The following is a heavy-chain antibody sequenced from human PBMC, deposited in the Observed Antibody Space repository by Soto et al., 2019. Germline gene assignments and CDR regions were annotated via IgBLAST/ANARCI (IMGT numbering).Heavy chain of an antibody. CDR2: ISGSSEFI. CDR1: GFTFSSYA. D-gene: IGHD3-9*01. J-gene: IGHJ3*02. V-gene: IGHV3-23*01. CDR3: AKTCWLLQHYAFDI. Sequence: EVQLLESGGGLAQPGGSLRLSCAASGFTFSSYAMNWVRQAPGKGLEWVSSISGSSEFIYYADSVKGRFTISRDNSKNTLYLQMNSLRAEDTAVYDCAKTCWLLQHYAFDIWGQGTMVTVSS.